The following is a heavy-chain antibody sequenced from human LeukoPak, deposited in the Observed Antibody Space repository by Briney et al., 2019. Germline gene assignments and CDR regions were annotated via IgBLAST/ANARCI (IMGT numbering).Heavy chain of an antibody. V-gene: IGHV3-30-3*01. Sequence: GGSLRLSCAASGFTFSSYAMHWVRQAPGKGLEWVAVISYDGSNKYYADSVKGRFTISRDNSKNTLYLQMNSLRAEDTAVYYCARRKFRQLVYYFDYWGQGTLVTVSS. CDR3: ARRKFRQLVYYFDY. CDR2: ISYDGSNK. J-gene: IGHJ4*02. CDR1: GFTFSSYA. D-gene: IGHD6-13*01.